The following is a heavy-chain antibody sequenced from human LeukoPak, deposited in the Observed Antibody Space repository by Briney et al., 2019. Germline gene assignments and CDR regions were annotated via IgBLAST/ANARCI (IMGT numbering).Heavy chain of an antibody. CDR3: ARVLHKRNYDSSTYYGY. CDR1: GFTFSSYS. D-gene: IGHD3-22*01. CDR2: ISSSSSTI. Sequence: GGSLRLSCAASGFTFSSYSMNWVRQAPGKGLEWVSYISSSSSTIYYADSVKGRFTISRDNAKNSLYLQMNSLRAEDTAVYYCARVLHKRNYDSSTYYGYWGQGTLVTVSS. J-gene: IGHJ4*02. V-gene: IGHV3-48*01.